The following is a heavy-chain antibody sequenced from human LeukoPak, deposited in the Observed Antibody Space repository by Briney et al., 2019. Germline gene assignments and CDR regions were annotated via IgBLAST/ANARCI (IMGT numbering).Heavy chain of an antibody. D-gene: IGHD6-19*01. J-gene: IGHJ4*02. CDR2: ITSGSSYI. CDR1: GFTFSSYN. Sequence: PGGSLRLSCAASGFTFSSYNMNWVRQAPGKGLEWVSSITSGSSYIYYADSVKGRFTISRDNAKNSLYLQMNSLRAEDMAVYYCARGSGWYDYWGQGTLVTVSS. V-gene: IGHV3-21*01. CDR3: ARGSGWYDY.